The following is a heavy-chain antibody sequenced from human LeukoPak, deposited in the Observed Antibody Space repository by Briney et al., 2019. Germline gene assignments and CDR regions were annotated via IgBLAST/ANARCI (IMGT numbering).Heavy chain of an antibody. Sequence: PSQTLSLTCTVSGGSISSGGYYWSWIRQPPGKGLEWIGYIYHSGSTYYNPSLKSRVTISVDRSKNQFSLKLSSVTAADTAVYYCAREPPITGTTRGPFDYWGQGTLVTVSS. CDR1: GGSISSGGYY. J-gene: IGHJ4*02. D-gene: IGHD1-7*01. CDR3: AREPPITGTTRGPFDY. V-gene: IGHV4-30-2*01. CDR2: IYHSGST.